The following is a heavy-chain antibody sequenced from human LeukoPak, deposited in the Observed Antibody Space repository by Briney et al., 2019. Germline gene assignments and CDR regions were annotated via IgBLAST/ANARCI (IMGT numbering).Heavy chain of an antibody. CDR2: INSDGSST. J-gene: IGHJ6*02. V-gene: IGHV3-74*01. CDR1: GLTFSSDW. D-gene: IGHD1-26*01. CDR3: ARDKSGSYPGYYYGMDV. Sequence: GGSLRLSCVASGLTFSSDWMHWVRQPPGKGLGWVSRINSDGSSTSYADSVKGRFTISRDNAKNSLYLQMNSLRAEDTAVYYCARDKSGSYPGYYYGMDVWGQGTTVTVSS.